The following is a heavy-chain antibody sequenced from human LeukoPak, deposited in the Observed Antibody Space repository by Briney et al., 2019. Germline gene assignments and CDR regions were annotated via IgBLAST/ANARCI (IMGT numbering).Heavy chain of an antibody. D-gene: IGHD1-26*01. V-gene: IGHV4-61*05. J-gene: IGHJ3*02. CDR2: IYYSGST. CDR3: ASSRRWEPYRPFDAFDI. CDR1: GGSISSSSYY. Sequence: SETLSLTCTVSGGSISSSSYYWGWIRQPPGKGLEWIGYIYYSGSTNYNPSLKSRLTISVDTSKNQFSLKLSSMTAADTAVYYCASSRRWEPYRPFDAFDIWGQGTMVTVSS.